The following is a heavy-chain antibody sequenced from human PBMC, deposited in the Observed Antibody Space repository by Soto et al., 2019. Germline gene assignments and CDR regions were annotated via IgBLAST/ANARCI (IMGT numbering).Heavy chain of an antibody. CDR3: ARGLQRRFGGYKGLGYHGMDV. D-gene: IGHD5-12*01. CDR1: GGSFSDYF. J-gene: IGHJ6*02. CDR2: ISHSGST. Sequence: QVQLQQWGAGLLKPSETLSLTCAVYGGSFSDYFWSWIRQPPSKGLEWIGEISHSGSTSYNPSLKNRVTLSVDTSKNQFFLNLSSVTAADTAVHYCARGLQRRFGGYKGLGYHGMDVWGQGTTVTVSS. V-gene: IGHV4-34*01.